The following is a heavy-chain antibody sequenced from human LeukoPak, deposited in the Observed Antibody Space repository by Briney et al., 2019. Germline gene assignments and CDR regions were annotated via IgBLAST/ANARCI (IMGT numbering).Heavy chain of an antibody. CDR1: GGSISSSSYY. CDR3: AGAPYGMDV. CDR2: IYYSGSP. V-gene: IGHV4-39*01. J-gene: IGHJ6*02. Sequence: PSETLSLTCSVSGGSISSSSYYWGWIRQPPGKGLEWIGNIYYSGSPYYSPSLKSRVTISVVTSKNQFSLKLSSVTAADTAVYYCAGAPYGMDVWGQGTTVTVSS.